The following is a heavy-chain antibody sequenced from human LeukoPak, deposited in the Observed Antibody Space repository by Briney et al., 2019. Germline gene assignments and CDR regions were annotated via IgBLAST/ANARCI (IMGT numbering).Heavy chain of an antibody. CDR3: AKGGRCSGGSCYTTFFY. D-gene: IGHD2-15*01. J-gene: IGHJ4*02. CDR1: GFTFSSYA. CDR2: ISGSGGST. V-gene: IGHV3-23*01. Sequence: GGSLRLSCAASGFTFSSYAMSWVRQAPGKGLEWVSAISGSGGSTYYADSVKGRFNISRDNSKDTLYLQMNSLRAEDTAVYYCAKGGRCSGGSCYTTFFYWGQGTLVTVSS.